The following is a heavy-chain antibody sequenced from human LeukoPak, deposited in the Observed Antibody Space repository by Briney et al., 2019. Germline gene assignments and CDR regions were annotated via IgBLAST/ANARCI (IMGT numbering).Heavy chain of an antibody. V-gene: IGHV4-39*01. Sequence: PSETLSLTCTVAGGSISSSSYYWGWLRQPPGKGLEWIGSIYYSGSTYYNPSRKGRVTISVETSKNQFSLKLISVTAADTAVYCCARRWGGLASPPIYWGQGTLVTVFS. CDR2: IYYSGST. CDR1: GGSISSSSYY. J-gene: IGHJ4*02. D-gene: IGHD3-16*01. CDR3: ARRWGGLASPPIY.